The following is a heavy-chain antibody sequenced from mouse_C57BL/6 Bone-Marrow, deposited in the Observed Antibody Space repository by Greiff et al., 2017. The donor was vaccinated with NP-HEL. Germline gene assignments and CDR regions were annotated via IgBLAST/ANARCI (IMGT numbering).Heavy chain of an antibody. CDR3: AKNFRIYYDYDEGDYYAMDY. D-gene: IGHD2-4*01. V-gene: IGHV2-5*01. Sequence: QVQLQQSGPGLVQPSQSLSITCTVSGFSLTSYGVHWVRQSPGKGLEWLGVIWRGGSTDYNAAFMSRLSITKDNSKSQVFFKMNSLQADDTAIYYCAKNFRIYYDYDEGDYYAMDYWGQGTSVTVSS. J-gene: IGHJ4*01. CDR2: IWRGGST. CDR1: GFSLTSYG.